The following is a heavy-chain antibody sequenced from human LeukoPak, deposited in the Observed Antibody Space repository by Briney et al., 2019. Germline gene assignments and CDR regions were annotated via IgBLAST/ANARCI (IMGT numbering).Heavy chain of an antibody. V-gene: IGHV3-30*18. D-gene: IGHD5-12*01. CDR3: AKDLGSGYDYYAFDI. CDR1: GFTFSSYG. CDR2: ISYDGSNK. Sequence: GGSLRLSCAASGFTFSSYGMHWVRQAPGKGLEWEAVISYDGSNKYYADSVKGRFTISRDSSKNTLYLQMNSLRAEDTAVYYCAKDLGSGYDYYAFDIWGQGTMVTVSS. J-gene: IGHJ3*02.